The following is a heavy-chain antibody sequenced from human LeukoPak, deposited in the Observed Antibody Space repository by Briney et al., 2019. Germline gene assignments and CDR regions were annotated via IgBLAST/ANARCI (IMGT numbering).Heavy chain of an antibody. Sequence: GASLKVSCKASGYTFTGYYIHWVRQTPGQGLEWMGWINPNSGGTNYAQKFQGRVTMTRDTSISTAYMELSRLRSDDTAVYYCARGTGYYGSGSYPSDYWGQGTLVTVSS. CDR2: INPNSGGT. CDR3: ARGTGYYGSGSYPSDY. D-gene: IGHD3-10*01. V-gene: IGHV1-2*02. J-gene: IGHJ4*02. CDR1: GYTFTGYY.